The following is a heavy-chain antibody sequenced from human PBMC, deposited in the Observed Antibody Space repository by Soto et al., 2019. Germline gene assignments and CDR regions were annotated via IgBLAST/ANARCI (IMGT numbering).Heavy chain of an antibody. V-gene: IGHV3-23*01. CDR3: ANGYYYDSSGYSPLNDY. D-gene: IGHD3-22*01. J-gene: IGHJ4*02. CDR2: ISGSGGST. Sequence: GGSLRLSCAASGFTFSSYAMGWVRQAPGKGLEWVSAISGSGGSTYYADSVKGRFTISRDNSKNTLYLQMNSLRAEDTAVYYCANGYYYDSSGYSPLNDYWGQGTLVTVSS. CDR1: GFTFSSYA.